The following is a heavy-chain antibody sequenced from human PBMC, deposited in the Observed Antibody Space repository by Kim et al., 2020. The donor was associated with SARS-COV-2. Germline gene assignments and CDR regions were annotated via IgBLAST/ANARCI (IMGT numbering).Heavy chain of an antibody. CDR2: IYYSGST. Sequence: SETLSLTCTVSGGSISSYYWSWIRQPPGKGLEWIGYIYYSGSTNYNPSLKSRVTISVDTSKNQFSLKLSSVTAADTAVYYCARHSGYDDPGFDYWGQGTLVTVSS. CDR1: GGSISSYY. J-gene: IGHJ4*02. V-gene: IGHV4-59*01. CDR3: ARHSGYDDPGFDY. D-gene: IGHD5-12*01.